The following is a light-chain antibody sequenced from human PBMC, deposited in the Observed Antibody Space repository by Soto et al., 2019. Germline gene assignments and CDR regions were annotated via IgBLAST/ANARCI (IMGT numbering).Light chain of an antibody. J-gene: IGKJ5*01. V-gene: IGKV3-20*01. CDR1: QSVTSPY. CDR3: QQYGSSPVT. CDR2: DTS. Sequence: EVVLTQSPATLSLSPGERATLSCRASQSVTSPYLAWYQQRPGQAPRLLIYDTSTRATGIPDRFSGSGSGTDFTLAISRLETEDFAVYYCQQYGSSPVTFGQGTRLEIK.